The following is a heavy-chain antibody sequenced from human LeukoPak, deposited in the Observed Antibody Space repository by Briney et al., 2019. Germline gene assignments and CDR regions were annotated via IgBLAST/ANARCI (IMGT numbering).Heavy chain of an antibody. CDR3: ARCISLWLVVGASDY. CDR1: GFTFSSYG. V-gene: IGHV3-30*03. J-gene: IGHJ4*02. Sequence: GGSLRLSCAAAGFTFSSYGMHWVRQAPGKGLEWLAVISYDGSNKYYADSVKGRFTISRDNSKNTLYLQMNSLRAEDTAMYYCARCISLWLVVGASDYWGQGPLVTVSS. D-gene: IGHD2-15*01. CDR2: ISYDGSNK.